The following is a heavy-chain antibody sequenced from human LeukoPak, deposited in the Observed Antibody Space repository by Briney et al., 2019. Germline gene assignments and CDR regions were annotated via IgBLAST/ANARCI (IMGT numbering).Heavy chain of an antibody. CDR1: GFSFSKYW. J-gene: IGHJ4*02. CDR2: IKEDGTYT. Sequence: GGSLRLSCAASGFSFSKYWMHWVRQTPGEGLVWVSRIKEDGTYTSYADSVKGRFTISRDNARNTVFLQMNSLRAEDTAVYYCTRDFDMGITPGDDFDFWGQGTLVTVSS. D-gene: IGHD3-9*01. V-gene: IGHV3-74*01. CDR3: TRDFDMGITPGDDFDF.